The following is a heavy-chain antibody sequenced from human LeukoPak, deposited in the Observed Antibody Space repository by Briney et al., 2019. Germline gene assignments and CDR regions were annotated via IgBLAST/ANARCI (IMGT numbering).Heavy chain of an antibody. V-gene: IGHV3-48*03. Sequence: GGSLRLSCAAPGFTFSSYEMNWVRQAPGKGLEWVSYISSSGSTIYYADSVKGRFTISRDNAKNSLYLQMNSLRAEDTAVYYCARLSTVTTFDYWGQGTLVTVPS. CDR2: ISSSGSTI. CDR1: GFTFSSYE. D-gene: IGHD4-17*01. J-gene: IGHJ4*02. CDR3: ARLSTVTTFDY.